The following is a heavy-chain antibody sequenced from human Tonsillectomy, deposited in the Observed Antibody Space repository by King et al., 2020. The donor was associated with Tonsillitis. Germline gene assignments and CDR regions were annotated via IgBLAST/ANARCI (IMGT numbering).Heavy chain of an antibody. Sequence: QLVQSGGGVVRPGGSLRLSCAASGFTFDDYGMSWVRQAPGKGLEWVSGINWNGYSASYADSVKGRFTISRDNAKNSLFLQMKSLRAEDTALYHCARGGAFYYDSESADAFDIWGQGIMVTVSS. J-gene: IGHJ3*02. CDR1: GFTFDDYG. D-gene: IGHD3-22*01. CDR2: INWNGYSA. V-gene: IGHV3-20*01. CDR3: ARGGAFYYDSESADAFDI.